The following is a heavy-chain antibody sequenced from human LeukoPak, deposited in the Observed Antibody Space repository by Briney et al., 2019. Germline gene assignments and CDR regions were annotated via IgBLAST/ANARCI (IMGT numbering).Heavy chain of an antibody. CDR3: AGHGYSSSWAYFDY. D-gene: IGHD6-13*01. CDR1: GGSISSYY. Sequence: SETLSLTCTVSGGSISSYYWSWIRQPPGKGLEWIGYIYYSGSTNYNPSLKSRVTISVDTSKNQFSLKLSSVTAADTAVYYCAGHGYSSSWAYFDYWGQGTLVTVSS. CDR2: IYYSGST. V-gene: IGHV4-59*08. J-gene: IGHJ4*02.